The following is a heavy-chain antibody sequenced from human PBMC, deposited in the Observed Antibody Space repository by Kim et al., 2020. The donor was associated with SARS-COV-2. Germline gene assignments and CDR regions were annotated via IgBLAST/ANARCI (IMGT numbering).Heavy chain of an antibody. D-gene: IGHD6-6*01. CDR3: ARYSSSSSFC. V-gene: IGHV4-31*03. CDR2: IYYSGST. CDR1: GGSISSGGYY. J-gene: IGHJ4*02. Sequence: SETLSLTCTVSGGSISSGGYYWSWIRQHPGKGLEWIGYIYYSGSTYYNPSLKSRVTISVDTSKNQFSLKLSSVTAADTAVYYCARYSSSSSFCWGQGTLVTVSS.